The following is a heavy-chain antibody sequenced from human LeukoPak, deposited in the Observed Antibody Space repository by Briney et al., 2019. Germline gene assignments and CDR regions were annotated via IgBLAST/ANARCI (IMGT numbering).Heavy chain of an antibody. Sequence: GGSLRLSCAASGFTFSNSWMSCVRQAPGKGLEWVATIKPDGSAQYYVDSVKGRFTISRDNSKNTLYLQMNSLRAEDTAVYYCAKSASGWYYFDYWGQGTLVTVSS. CDR3: AKSASGWYYFDY. J-gene: IGHJ4*02. D-gene: IGHD6-19*01. CDR2: IKPDGSAQ. CDR1: GFTFSNSW. V-gene: IGHV3-7*01.